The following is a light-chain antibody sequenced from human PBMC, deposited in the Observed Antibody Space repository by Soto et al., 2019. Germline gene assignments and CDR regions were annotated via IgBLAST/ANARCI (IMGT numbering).Light chain of an antibody. CDR2: GAF. J-gene: IGKJ5*01. CDR1: QSVNSGY. V-gene: IGKV3-20*01. Sequence: EIVLTQSPGTLSLSPGERATLSCRASQSVNSGYLAWYQQKPGQAPKLLIYGAFSRATGIPDRFSGSGAGTDFTLTITRLEPEDFAVYYCQQYVGSPPTMTFGPGTRLDIK. CDR3: QQYVGSPPTMT.